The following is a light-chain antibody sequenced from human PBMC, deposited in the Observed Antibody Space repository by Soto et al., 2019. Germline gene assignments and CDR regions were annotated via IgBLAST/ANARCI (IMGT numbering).Light chain of an antibody. Sequence: AIQLTQSPSSLSAYVGDRVTITCRASQGISSALAWYQQKPGKAPKLLIYDASSLESGVPSRFSGSGSGTDFTLTISSLQPEDFATYYCQQLGITFGQGTRLEIK. CDR2: DAS. V-gene: IGKV1-13*02. J-gene: IGKJ5*01. CDR1: QGISSA. CDR3: QQLGIT.